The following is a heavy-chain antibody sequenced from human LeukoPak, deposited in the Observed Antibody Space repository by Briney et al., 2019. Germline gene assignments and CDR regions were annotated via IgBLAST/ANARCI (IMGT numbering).Heavy chain of an antibody. Sequence: SETLSLTCTVSGGSFSSYYWSWIRQPPGKGLEWIGEINHSGSTNYNSSLKSRVTISVDTSKNQFSLKLSSVTAADTAVYYCARVAREGSGSNFFDYWGQGTLVTVSS. CDR1: GGSFSSYY. J-gene: IGHJ4*02. D-gene: IGHD3-10*01. CDR2: INHSGST. V-gene: IGHV4-34*01. CDR3: ARVAREGSGSNFFDY.